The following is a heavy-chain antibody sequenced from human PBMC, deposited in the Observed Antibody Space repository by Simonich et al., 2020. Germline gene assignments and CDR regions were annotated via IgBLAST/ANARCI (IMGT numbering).Heavy chain of an antibody. Sequence: EVQLVESGGGLVQPGGSLRLCAASGFTFSSYWMHWVRQAPGKGLVGVSSINSDGSSKSYADSVKGRFTISRDNAKNTLYLQMNSLRAEDTAVYYCARDPHGDSSGYYNYWGQGTLVTVSS. CDR2: INSDGSSK. CDR3: ARDPHGDSSGYYNY. CDR1: GFTFSSYW. D-gene: IGHD3-22*01. V-gene: IGHV3-74*01. J-gene: IGHJ4*02.